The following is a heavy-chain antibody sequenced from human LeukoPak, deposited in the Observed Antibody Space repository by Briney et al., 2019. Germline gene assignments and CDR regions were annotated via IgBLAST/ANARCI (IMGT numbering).Heavy chain of an antibody. CDR1: GGSFSGYY. CDR2: INHSGST. Sequence: SETLSLTCAVYGGSFSGYYWSWIRQPPGKGLEWIGEINHSGSTNYNPSLKSRVTISVGTSKNQFSLKLSSVTAADTAVYYCAREPPYSNYADYWGQGTLVTVSS. D-gene: IGHD4-4*01. J-gene: IGHJ4*02. V-gene: IGHV4-34*01. CDR3: AREPPYSNYADY.